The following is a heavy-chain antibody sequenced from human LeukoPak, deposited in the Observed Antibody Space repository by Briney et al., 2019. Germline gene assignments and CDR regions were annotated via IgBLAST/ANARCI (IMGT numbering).Heavy chain of an antibody. V-gene: IGHV4-59*01. CDR3: AREGYSSGWYAY. D-gene: IGHD6-19*01. CDR2: IYYSGST. J-gene: IGHJ4*02. CDR1: GGSISSYY. Sequence: PSETLSLTCTVSGGSISSYYWSWIRQPPGKGLEWIGYIYYSGSTNYNPSLKSRVTISVDTSKTQFSLKLSSVTAADTAVYYCAREGYSSGWYAYWGQGTLVTVPS.